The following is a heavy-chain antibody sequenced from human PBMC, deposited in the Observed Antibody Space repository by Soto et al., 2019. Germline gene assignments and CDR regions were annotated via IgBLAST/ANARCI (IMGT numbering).Heavy chain of an antibody. Sequence: EVQVLESGGGLVQPGGSLRLSCAASGFTFSSYAMDWVRQAPGKGLEWVSGLSGGGGRTYDADSVQGRFTISRDNAKNTLYLDMNSLRAEDTAIYYCAKDVRMAFDFWTAYPASYDFWGQGTLVTVSS. D-gene: IGHD3-3*01. CDR2: LSGGGGRT. CDR3: AKDVRMAFDFWTAYPASYDF. V-gene: IGHV3-23*01. CDR1: GFTFSSYA. J-gene: IGHJ4*02.